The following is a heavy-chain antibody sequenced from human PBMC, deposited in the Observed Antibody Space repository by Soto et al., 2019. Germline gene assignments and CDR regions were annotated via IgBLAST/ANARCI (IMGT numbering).Heavy chain of an antibody. Sequence: GGSLRLSCAASGFTFSSYAMSWVRQAPGKGLEWVSAISGSGGSTYYADSVKGRFTISRDNSKNTLYLQMNSLRAEDTAVYYCAKAPDSRGYYYILSDYWGQGTLVTVSS. CDR1: GFTFSSYA. CDR2: ISGSGGST. D-gene: IGHD3-22*01. V-gene: IGHV3-23*01. CDR3: AKAPDSRGYYYILSDY. J-gene: IGHJ4*02.